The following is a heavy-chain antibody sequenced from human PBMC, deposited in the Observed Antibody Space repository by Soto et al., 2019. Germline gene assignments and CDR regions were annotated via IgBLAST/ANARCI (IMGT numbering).Heavy chain of an antibody. Sequence: QITLKESGPTLVKPTQTLTLTCTFSGFSLSTSGVGVGWIRQPPGKALEWLAIISWDDEKRYSPSLKTRLTVTKDTSKNQVVLTMTNVDPVDTATYYCAHRAYFDSGKQFDYWGQGTLVSVSS. D-gene: IGHD3-10*01. V-gene: IGHV2-5*02. CDR2: ISWDDEK. CDR3: AHRAYFDSGKQFDY. CDR1: GFSLSTSGVG. J-gene: IGHJ4*02.